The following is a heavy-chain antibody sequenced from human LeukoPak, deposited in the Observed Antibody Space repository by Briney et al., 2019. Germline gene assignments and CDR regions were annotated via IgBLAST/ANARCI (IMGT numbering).Heavy chain of an antibody. D-gene: IGHD5-24*01. V-gene: IGHV3-21*01. CDR1: GFTFSSYS. J-gene: IGHJ4*02. CDR2: ISSSSSYI. CDR3: AREGDGYNYPWDFDY. Sequence: GGSLGLSCAASGFTFSSYSMNWVRQAPGKGLEWVSSISSSSSYIYYADSVKGRFTISRDNAKNSLYLQMNSLRAEDTAVYYCAREGDGYNYPWDFDYWGQGTLVTVSS.